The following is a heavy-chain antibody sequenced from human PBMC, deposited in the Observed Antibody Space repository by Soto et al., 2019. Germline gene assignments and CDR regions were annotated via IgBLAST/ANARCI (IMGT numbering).Heavy chain of an antibody. V-gene: IGHV3-73*01. CDR3: VVWRGYYSSSFDY. CDR1: GFSLSASA. D-gene: IGHD3-3*01. CDR2: IRSKVNSNAT. J-gene: IGHJ4*02. Sequence: EVQLVESGGGLVQPGGSLKLSCAASGFSLSASAIHWVRQASGKGLEWVGRIRSKVNSNATEHAASVKGSFTISRDDSKITTYLEMNSLKPEDTAVYYCVVWRGYYSSSFDYWGQGTPVTVSS.